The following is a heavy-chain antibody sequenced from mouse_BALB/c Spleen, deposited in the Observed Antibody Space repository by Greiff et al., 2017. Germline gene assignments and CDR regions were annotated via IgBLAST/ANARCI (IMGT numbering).Heavy chain of an antibody. J-gene: IGHJ4*01. V-gene: IGHV5-6-5*01. CDR3: ARSYDGRDYAMDY. D-gene: IGHD2-3*01. Sequence: EVQGVESGGGLVKPGGSLKLSCAASGFTFSSYAMSWVRQTPEKRLEWVASISSGGSTYYPDSVKGRFTISRDNARNILYLQMSSLRSEDTAMYYCARSYDGRDYAMDYWGQGTSVTVSS. CDR2: ISSGGST. CDR1: GFTFSSYA.